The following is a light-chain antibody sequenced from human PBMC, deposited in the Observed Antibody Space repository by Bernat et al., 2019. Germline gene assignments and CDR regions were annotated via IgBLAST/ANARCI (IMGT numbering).Light chain of an antibody. J-gene: IGLJ6*01. Sequence: QAGLTQPPSVSKGLRQTATFTCTGNSNNVGNQGAACLQQHQGHPPKLLSYRNNNRPSGISERFSASRSGNTASLTITGLQPEDGADYYCSAWDSRLMGHVFGSGTKVTVL. V-gene: IGLV10-54*04. CDR3: SAWDSRLMGHV. CDR2: RNN. CDR1: SNNVGNQG.